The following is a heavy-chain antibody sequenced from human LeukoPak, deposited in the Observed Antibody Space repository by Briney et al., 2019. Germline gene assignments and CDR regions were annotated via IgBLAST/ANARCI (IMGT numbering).Heavy chain of an antibody. CDR1: GYTLTGYY. Sequence: GASVKVSCKASGYTLTGYYMHWLRQAPGQGLEWMGWINPNSSDTNYAQKFQGRVTMTRDTSISTAYMELSRLTSDDTAVYYCAKNPYEYYFDYWGQGTLVTVSS. J-gene: IGHJ4*02. CDR3: AKNPYEYYFDY. V-gene: IGHV1-2*02. CDR2: INPNSSDT. D-gene: IGHD5-12*01.